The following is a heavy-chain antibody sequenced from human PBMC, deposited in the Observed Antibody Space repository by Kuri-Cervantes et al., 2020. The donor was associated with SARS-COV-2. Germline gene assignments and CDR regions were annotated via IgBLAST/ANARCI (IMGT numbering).Heavy chain of an antibody. Sequence: GESLKISCAASGFTFSSYEMNWVRQAPGKGLEWVSYISSSGSTIYYADSVKGRFTISRDNAKNSLYLQMNSLRAEDTAVYYCARDHAVTTQYYYYYGMDVWGQGTTVTVSS. V-gene: IGHV3-48*03. J-gene: IGHJ6*02. CDR3: ARDHAVTTQYYYYYGMDV. D-gene: IGHD4-11*01. CDR2: ISSSGSTI. CDR1: GFTFSSYE.